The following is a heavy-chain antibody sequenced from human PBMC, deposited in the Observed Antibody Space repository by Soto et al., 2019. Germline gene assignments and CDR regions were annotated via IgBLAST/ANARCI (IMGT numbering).Heavy chain of an antibody. CDR2: ISAYNGNT. CDR1: GYTFTSYG. CDR3: ARDHWGYGDYERFDY. Sequence: QVQLVQSGAEVKKPGASVKVSCKASGYTFTSYGISWVRQAPGQGLEWMGWISAYNGNTNYAQKLQGRVTMTTDTSTSKAYMELRSLRSDDTAVYHCARDHWGYGDYERFDYWGQGTLVTVSS. J-gene: IGHJ4*02. D-gene: IGHD4-17*01. V-gene: IGHV1-18*01.